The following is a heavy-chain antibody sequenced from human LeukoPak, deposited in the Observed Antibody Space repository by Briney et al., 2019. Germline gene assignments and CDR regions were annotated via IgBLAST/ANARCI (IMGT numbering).Heavy chain of an antibody. D-gene: IGHD6-19*01. J-gene: IGHJ4*02. CDR2: INHSGST. Sequence: SETLSLTCAVYGGSFSGYYWNWIRQPPGKGLEWIGEINHSGSTKYNPSLKSRVTISVDTSKNQFSLKLSSVTAADTAVYYCARGRDSSGWFLVPDYWGQGTLVTVSS. V-gene: IGHV4-34*01. CDR1: GGSFSGYY. CDR3: ARGRDSSGWFLVPDY.